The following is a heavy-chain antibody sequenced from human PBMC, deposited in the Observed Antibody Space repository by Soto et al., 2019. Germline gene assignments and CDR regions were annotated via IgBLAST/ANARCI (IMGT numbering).Heavy chain of an antibody. CDR2: INPNSGGT. Sequence: ASVKVSCKASGYTFTGYYMHWLRQSPGQGLEWMGWINPNSGGTNYAQKFQGRVTMTRDTSISTAYMELSRLRSDDTAVYYCARDPPGSPSDLYYFDYWGQGTLVTVSS. J-gene: IGHJ4*02. V-gene: IGHV1-2*02. CDR1: GYTFTGYY. D-gene: IGHD3-10*01. CDR3: ARDPPGSPSDLYYFDY.